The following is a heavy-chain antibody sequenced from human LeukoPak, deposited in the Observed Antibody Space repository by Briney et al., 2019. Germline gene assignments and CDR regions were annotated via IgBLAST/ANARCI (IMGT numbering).Heavy chain of an antibody. CDR2: INHSGST. D-gene: IGHD2-2*01. Sequence: PSETLSLTCAVYGGSFSGYYWSWIRQPPGKGLEWIGEINHSGSTNYNPSLKSRVTISVDTSKNQFSLKLSSVTAADTAVYYCASLAEAVVVPAAKNNWFDPWGQGSLVTVSS. CDR1: GGSFSGYY. CDR3: ASLAEAVVVPAAKNNWFDP. J-gene: IGHJ5*02. V-gene: IGHV4-34*01.